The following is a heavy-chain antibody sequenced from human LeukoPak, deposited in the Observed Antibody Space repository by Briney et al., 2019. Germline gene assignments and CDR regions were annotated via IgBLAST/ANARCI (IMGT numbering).Heavy chain of an antibody. D-gene: IGHD3-22*01. V-gene: IGHV1-3*01. J-gene: IGHJ4*02. Sequence: ASVKVSCKASGYTFTSYAMHWVRQAPGKRLEWMGWIDAGNGNTKYSQKFQGRVTITGDTSASIAYMELSSLRSEDTAVYYCARDLGTYYDSSGFPLDYWGQGTLVTVSS. CDR3: ARDLGTYYDSSGFPLDY. CDR1: GYTFTSYA. CDR2: IDAGNGNT.